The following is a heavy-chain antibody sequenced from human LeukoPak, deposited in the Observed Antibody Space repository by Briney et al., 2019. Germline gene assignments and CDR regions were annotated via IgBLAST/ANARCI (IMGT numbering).Heavy chain of an antibody. Sequence: PGGSLRLSCAASGFTFSSYWMSWVRQAPGKGLEGVANIKQDGGEKYYVESVKGRFTISRENAKNSLYLQMNSLRAEDTAVYYCASDRDYYDSSGYLFDYWGQGTLVTVSS. CDR3: ASDRDYYDSSGYLFDY. CDR1: GFTFSSYW. J-gene: IGHJ4*02. CDR2: IKQDGGEK. V-gene: IGHV3-7*01. D-gene: IGHD3-22*01.